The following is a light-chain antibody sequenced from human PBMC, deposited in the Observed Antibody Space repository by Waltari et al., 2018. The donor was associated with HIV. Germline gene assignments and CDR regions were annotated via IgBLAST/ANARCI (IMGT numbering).Light chain of an antibody. CDR2: RDN. CDR1: SDNVGNQG. V-gene: IGLV10-54*04. Sequence: QAGLTQPPSVSKGLRQTATLTCTGNSDNVGNQGATWLQQHQGHPPKLLFYRDNKRPSGISERFSESRSGNTASLTITGLQPEDEADYICSAWDRSLSAVVFGGGTTLIVL. J-gene: IGLJ2*01. CDR3: SAWDRSLSAVV.